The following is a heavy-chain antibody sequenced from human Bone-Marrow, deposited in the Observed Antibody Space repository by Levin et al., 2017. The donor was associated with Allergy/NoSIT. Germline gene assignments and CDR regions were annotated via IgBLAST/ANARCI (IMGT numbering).Heavy chain of an antibody. CDR1: GFTFSTYG. D-gene: IGHD3-10*01. CDR2: ISYDGRNE. Sequence: GESLKISCAASGFTFSTYGMHCVRQAPGKGLEWVAVISYDGRNEYYADSVKGRFTIPRDNSKNTLYLQMNSLRAEDTAVYYCARYGSGSHFLHEYYFDYWGQGTLVTVSS. CDR3: ARYGSGSHFLHEYYFDY. V-gene: IGHV3-30*03. J-gene: IGHJ4*02.